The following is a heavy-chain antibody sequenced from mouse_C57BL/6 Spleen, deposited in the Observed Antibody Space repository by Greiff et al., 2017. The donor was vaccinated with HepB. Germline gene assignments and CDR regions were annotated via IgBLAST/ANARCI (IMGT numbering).Heavy chain of an antibody. J-gene: IGHJ4*01. Sequence: VQLKESGAELVKPGASVKLSCTASGFNIKDYYMHWVKQRTEQGLEWIGRIDPEDGETKYAPKFQGKATITADTSSNTAYLQLSSLTSEDTAVYYCARITVTPYYAMDYWGQGTSVTVSS. CDR3: ARITVTPYYAMDY. CDR2: IDPEDGET. D-gene: IGHD2-4*01. CDR1: GFNIKDYY. V-gene: IGHV14-2*01.